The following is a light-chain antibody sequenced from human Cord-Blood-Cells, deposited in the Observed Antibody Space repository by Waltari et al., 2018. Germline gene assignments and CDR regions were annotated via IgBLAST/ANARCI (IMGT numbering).Light chain of an antibody. J-gene: IGKJ3*01. CDR3: QQYNNWPGTLT. V-gene: IGKV3-15*01. CDR1: QSVSSN. Sequence: EIVMTQSPATLSVSPGERATLSCRASQSVSSNLAWYQQKPGQAPRLRIYGASTRATGIPARFSGSGSGTEFTLTISSLQSEDFAVYYCQQYNNWPGTLTFGPGTKVDIK. CDR2: GAS.